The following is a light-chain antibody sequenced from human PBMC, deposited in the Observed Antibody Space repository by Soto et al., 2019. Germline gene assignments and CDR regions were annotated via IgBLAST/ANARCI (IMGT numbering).Light chain of an antibody. CDR3: YSYTSSSTVL. CDR2: DVS. J-gene: IGLJ2*01. CDR1: SSDVGGYNY. V-gene: IGLV2-14*01. Sequence: QSALTQPASVSGSPGQSITISCTGISSDVGGYNYVSWYQQHPDKAPKLMIYDVSNRRSGVSNRFSGSKSGNTASLTISGLQAEDEADYYCYSYTSSSTVLLGGGTKVTVL.